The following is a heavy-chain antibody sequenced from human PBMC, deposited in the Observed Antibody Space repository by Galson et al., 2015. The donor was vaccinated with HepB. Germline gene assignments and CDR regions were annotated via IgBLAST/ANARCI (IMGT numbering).Heavy chain of an antibody. V-gene: IGHV3-48*04. CDR1: GFTFSSYS. Sequence: SLRLSCAASGFTFSSYSMNWVRQAPGKGLEWVSYISSSGSTIYYADSVKGRFTISRDNAKNSLYLQMNSLRAEDTAVYYCARDLRTDYDSSGYYSDYWGQGTLVTVSS. CDR2: ISSSGSTI. CDR3: ARDLRTDYDSSGYYSDY. J-gene: IGHJ4*02. D-gene: IGHD3-22*01.